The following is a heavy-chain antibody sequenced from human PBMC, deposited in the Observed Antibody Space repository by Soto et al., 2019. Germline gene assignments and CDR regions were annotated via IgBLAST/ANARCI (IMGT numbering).Heavy chain of an antibody. J-gene: IGHJ4*02. Sequence: SETLSLTCAVSGYSISSSNWWGWIRQPPGKGLEWIGYIYYSGSTYYNPSLKGRVTMSVDTSKNQFSLKLSSVTAVDTAVYYCARTPAVAGTDSGTYYFDYWGQGTLVTVSS. D-gene: IGHD6-19*01. CDR3: ARTPAVAGTDSGTYYFDY. CDR2: IYYSGST. V-gene: IGHV4-28*01. CDR1: GYSISSSNW.